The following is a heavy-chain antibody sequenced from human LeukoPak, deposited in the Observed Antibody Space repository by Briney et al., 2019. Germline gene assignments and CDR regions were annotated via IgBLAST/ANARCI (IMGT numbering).Heavy chain of an antibody. J-gene: IGHJ4*02. D-gene: IGHD3-22*01. CDR2: IYYSGST. Sequence: SETLSLTCTVSGGSISSSSYYWGWIRQPPGKGLEWIGSIYYSGSTYYNPSLKSRVTISVDTSKNQFSLKLSSVTAADTAVYYCAREEDDSSGYAHWGQGTLVTVSS. CDR3: AREEDDSSGYAH. V-gene: IGHV4-39*02. CDR1: GGSISSSSYY.